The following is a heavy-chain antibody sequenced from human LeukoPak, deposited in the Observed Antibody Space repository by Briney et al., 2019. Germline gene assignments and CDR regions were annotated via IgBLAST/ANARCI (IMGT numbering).Heavy chain of an antibody. D-gene: IGHD6-19*01. CDR1: GFNFRDHW. CDR2: IKTDGSET. Sequence: GGSLRLSCAASGFNFRDHWMDWVRQAPGKGLEWVGHIKTDGSETYYLDSLRGRFSISRDNTNIALYLQMNSLRVEDTAVYYCVKNNGWFHLAQWGQGTLVTVSS. CDR3: VKNNGWFHLAQ. J-gene: IGHJ4*02. V-gene: IGHV3-7*03.